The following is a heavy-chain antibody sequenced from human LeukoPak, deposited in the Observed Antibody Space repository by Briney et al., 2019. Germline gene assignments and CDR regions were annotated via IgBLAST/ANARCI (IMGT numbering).Heavy chain of an antibody. J-gene: IGHJ3*02. Sequence: GGSLRLSCAASGFTFSSYAMHWVRQAPGKGLEWVAVISYDGNNRYYADSVKGRFTISRYNSKNTLYLQMNSLRAEDTAVYYCAKVKGEVIGAFDIWGQGTMVTVSS. D-gene: IGHD3-16*01. V-gene: IGHV3-30*18. CDR1: GFTFSSYA. CDR2: ISYDGNNR. CDR3: AKVKGEVIGAFDI.